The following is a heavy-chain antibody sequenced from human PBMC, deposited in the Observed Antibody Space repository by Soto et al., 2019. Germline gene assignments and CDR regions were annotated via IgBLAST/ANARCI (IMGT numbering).Heavy chain of an antibody. D-gene: IGHD3-16*01. Sequence: EVQLVESGGGVVQPGGSLKLSCAASGFSFSGSAMHWVRQASGKGLEWVGRIRSKTHNPATAYAASVEGRFTISRDDSTNTAYMQINSLKTEDTAVYYCTRQGRGQGRDYFNKTVDSASIDQWGQGILVTVSS. CDR2: IRSKTHNPAT. CDR3: TRQGRGQGRDYFNKTVDSASIDQ. V-gene: IGHV3-73*02. CDR1: GFSFSGSA. J-gene: IGHJ4*02.